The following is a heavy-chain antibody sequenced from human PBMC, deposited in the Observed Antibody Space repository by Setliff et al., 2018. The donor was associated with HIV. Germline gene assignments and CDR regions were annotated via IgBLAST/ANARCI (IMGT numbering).Heavy chain of an antibody. CDR1: GYTFTSYG. CDR3: ARDPPGWRYDSSGYTDY. V-gene: IGHV1-18*01. CDR2: ISAYNGNT. J-gene: IGHJ4*02. Sequence: ASVKVSCKASGYTFTSYGISWVRQAPGQGLEWMGWISAYNGNTNYAQKLQGRVTMTTDTSMSTAYMELRSLGSDDTAVYYCARDPPGWRYDSSGYTDYWGQGTLVTVSS. D-gene: IGHD3-22*01.